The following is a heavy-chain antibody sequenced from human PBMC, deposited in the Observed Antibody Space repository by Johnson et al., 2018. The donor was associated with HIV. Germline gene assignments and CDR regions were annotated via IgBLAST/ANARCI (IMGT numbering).Heavy chain of an antibody. CDR1: SNY. CDR3: ARAGYLDAFDI. V-gene: IGHV3-53*01. D-gene: IGHD5-18*01. CDR2: IYSGGST. Sequence: VQLVESGGGLVQPGGSLRLSCVGSSNYKSWVRQAPGKGLEWVSVIYSGGSTYYADSVKGRFTISRDNTNNTLLLQMNSLRADDTAVYYCARAGYLDAFDIWGQGTMVTVSS. J-gene: IGHJ3*02.